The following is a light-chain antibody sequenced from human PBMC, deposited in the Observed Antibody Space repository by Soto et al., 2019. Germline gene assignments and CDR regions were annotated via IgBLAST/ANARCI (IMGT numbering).Light chain of an antibody. CDR2: GAS. J-gene: IGKJ2*01. V-gene: IGKV3-15*01. Sequence: EIVMTQSPATLSVSPGERATLSCRASQSVSSNLAWYQQKPGQAPRLLIYGASTRATGIPARFSGSGSGTEFTLTISSLQSEDFATYYCQQHTFGQGTKLEIK. CDR3: QQHT. CDR1: QSVSSN.